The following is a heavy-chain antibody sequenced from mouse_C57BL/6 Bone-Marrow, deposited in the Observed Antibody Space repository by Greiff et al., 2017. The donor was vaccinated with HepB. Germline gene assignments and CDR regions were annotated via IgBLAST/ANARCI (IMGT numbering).Heavy chain of an antibody. D-gene: IGHD4-1*01. CDR3: ARNWDRYFDV. J-gene: IGHJ1*03. Sequence: APGGVDFSRYWMSWVRRAPGKGLEWIGEINPDSSTINYAPSLKDKFIISRGNAKNTLYLQMSKVRSEDTALYYCARNWDRYFDVWGTGTTVTVSS. V-gene: IGHV4-1*01. CDR1: GVDFSRYW. CDR2: INPDSSTI.